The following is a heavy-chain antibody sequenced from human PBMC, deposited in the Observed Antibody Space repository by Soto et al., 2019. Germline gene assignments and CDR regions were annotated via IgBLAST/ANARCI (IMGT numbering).Heavy chain of an antibody. Sequence: EVQLVESGGGLVQPGGSLRLSCEASGFTFRNYDMHWVRQGTGKGLEWVSGINAAGDPDYADSVEGRFTISRENAQNSFFLQMNSLRAGDTAVYYCARTDRDFDGLDVWGQGTTVIVSS. CDR1: GFTFRNYD. CDR2: INAAGDP. V-gene: IGHV3-13*05. CDR3: ARTDRDFDGLDV. J-gene: IGHJ6*02.